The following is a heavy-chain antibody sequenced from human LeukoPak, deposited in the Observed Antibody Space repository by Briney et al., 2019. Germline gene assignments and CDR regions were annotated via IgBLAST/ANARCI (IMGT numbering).Heavy chain of an antibody. CDR1: GFTFSSYA. D-gene: IGHD2-2*01. Sequence: QPGGSLRLSCAASGFTFSSYAMSWVRQAPGKGLEWVSAISGSGGSTYYADSVKGRFTISRDNSKNTLYLQMNSLRAEDTAVYYCAKGGEVVPAAMFQTFDYWGQGTLVTVSS. J-gene: IGHJ4*02. CDR3: AKGGEVVPAAMFQTFDY. V-gene: IGHV3-23*01. CDR2: ISGSGGST.